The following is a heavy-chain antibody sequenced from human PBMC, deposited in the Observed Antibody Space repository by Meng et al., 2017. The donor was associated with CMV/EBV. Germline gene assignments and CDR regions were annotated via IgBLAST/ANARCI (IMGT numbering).Heavy chain of an antibody. CDR2: IYYSGST. Sequence: GSFSSGGYYWSWIRQHPGKGLEWIGYIYYSGSTYYNPSLKSRVTISVDTSKNQFSLKLSSVTAADTAVYYCAREGIVVVPASRYFDYWGQGTLVTVSS. CDR1: GSFSSGGYY. V-gene: IGHV4-31*02. D-gene: IGHD2-2*01. J-gene: IGHJ4*02. CDR3: AREGIVVVPASRYFDY.